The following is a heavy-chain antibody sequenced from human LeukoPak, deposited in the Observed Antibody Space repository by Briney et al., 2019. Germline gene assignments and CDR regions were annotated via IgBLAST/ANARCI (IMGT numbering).Heavy chain of an antibody. V-gene: IGHV1-46*01. CDR2: INPSDGST. Sequence: ASLKVSCKASGYTFTTYYLHWVRQAPGKGFNWMGLINPSDGSTTYAQKFQGRVTMTRDTSTSTVYMELSSLRSEDTAVYYCARDLAGYFGSQHWGQGTLVTVSS. CDR3: ARDLAGYFGSQH. J-gene: IGHJ4*02. CDR1: GYTFTTYY. D-gene: IGHD3-10*01.